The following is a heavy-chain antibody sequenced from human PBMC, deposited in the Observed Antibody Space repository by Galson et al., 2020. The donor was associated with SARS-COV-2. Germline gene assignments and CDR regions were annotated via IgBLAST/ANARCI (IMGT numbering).Heavy chain of an antibody. V-gene: IGHV1-24*01. CDR2: FDPEDGET. J-gene: IGHJ6*02. Sequence: ASVKVSCKVSGYTIIKLSLHWARPAPGKGLEWMGGFDPEDGETIYAQNFQGRVTMTEDTSTDTAYMELRSLKSEDTAVYYCATASLLRGMDVWGQGTTVTVSS. CDR3: ATASLLRGMDV. CDR1: GYTIIKLS.